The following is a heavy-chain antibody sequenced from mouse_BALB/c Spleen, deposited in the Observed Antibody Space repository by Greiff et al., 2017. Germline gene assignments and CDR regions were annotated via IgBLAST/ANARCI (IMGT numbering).Heavy chain of an antibody. J-gene: IGHJ2*01. CDR1: GFTFSSYT. CDR3: TRDGKPYYFDY. CDR2: ISSGGSYT. Sequence: EVQGVESGGGLVKPGGSLKLSCAASGFTFSSYTMSWVRQTPEKRLEWVATISSGGSYTYYPDSVKGRFTISRDNAKNTLYLQMSSLKSEDTAMYYCTRDGKPYYFDYWGQGTTLTVSS. V-gene: IGHV5-6-4*01. D-gene: IGHD2-1*01.